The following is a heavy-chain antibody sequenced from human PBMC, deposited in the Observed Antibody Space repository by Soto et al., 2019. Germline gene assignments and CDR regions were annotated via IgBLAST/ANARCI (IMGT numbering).Heavy chain of an antibody. V-gene: IGHV4-34*01. Sequence: QVQLQQWGAGLLKPSETLSLTCAVDGGSFSGYYWSWIRQPPGKGLEWIGEINHSGSTNDKPSLKSRVTISVDPSKNQFSLKLSSVTAADTAVYYCARGRISRAVTHNWFDPWGQGTLVTVSS. J-gene: IGHJ5*02. CDR1: GGSFSGYY. D-gene: IGHD4-17*01. CDR3: ARGRISRAVTHNWFDP. CDR2: INHSGST.